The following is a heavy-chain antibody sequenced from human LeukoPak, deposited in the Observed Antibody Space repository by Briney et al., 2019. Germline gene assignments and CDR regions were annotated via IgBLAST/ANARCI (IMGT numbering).Heavy chain of an antibody. J-gene: IGHJ6*03. CDR1: GGSISSSSYY. CDR3: ARGTSSWLNYYYYYYMDV. Sequence: PSETLSLTCTVSGGSISSSSYYWGWIRQPPGKGLEWIGSIYYSGSTYYNPSLKSRVTISVDTSKSQFSLKLSSVTAADTAVYYCARGTSSWLNYYYYYYMDVWGKETTVTVSS. D-gene: IGHD6-13*01. V-gene: IGHV4-39*07. CDR2: IYYSGST.